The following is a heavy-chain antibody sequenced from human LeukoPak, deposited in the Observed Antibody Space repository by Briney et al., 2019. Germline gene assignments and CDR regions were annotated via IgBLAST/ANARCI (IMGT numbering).Heavy chain of an antibody. V-gene: IGHV3-48*03. Sequence: GSLSLSCEASGFTFSHYEMNWVRPAPGKGLEWVSYISSSGYTIYYADSVKGRFTISRDNAKNSLYLQMNSLRAEDTAVYYCAREDCSSTSCYDPSVSDYWGQGTLVTVSS. CDR3: AREDCSSTSCYDPSVSDY. D-gene: IGHD2-2*01. J-gene: IGHJ4*02. CDR1: GFTFSHYE. CDR2: ISSSGYTI.